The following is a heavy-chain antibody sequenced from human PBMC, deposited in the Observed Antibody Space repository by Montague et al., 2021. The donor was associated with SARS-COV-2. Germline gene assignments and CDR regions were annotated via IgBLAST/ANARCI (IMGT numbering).Heavy chain of an antibody. Sequence: SETLSLTCTVSGGSISSYYWSWIRQPAGKGLEWIGRIYTSGSTNYNPSLKSRDTMSVDTSKNQFSLKLSSVTAADTAVYYCAREAWFGDKTSASEYYGMDVWGQGTTVTVSS. CDR1: GGSISSYY. D-gene: IGHD3-10*01. CDR2: IYTSGST. J-gene: IGHJ6*02. CDR3: AREAWFGDKTSASEYYGMDV. V-gene: IGHV4-4*07.